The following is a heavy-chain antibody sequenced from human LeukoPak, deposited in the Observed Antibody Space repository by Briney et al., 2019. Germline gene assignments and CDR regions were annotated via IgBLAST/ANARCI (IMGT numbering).Heavy chain of an antibody. CDR2: ISGSGGST. CDR3: ANYRLTMVRGVMFAFDI. Sequence: PGGSLRLSCAASGFTFSSYAMSWVRQAPGKGLEWVSAISGSGGSTYYADSVKGRFTISRDNSKNTLYLQMNSLRAEDTAVYYCANYRLTMVRGVMFAFDIWGQGTMVTVSS. CDR1: GFTFSSYA. D-gene: IGHD3-10*01. V-gene: IGHV3-23*01. J-gene: IGHJ3*02.